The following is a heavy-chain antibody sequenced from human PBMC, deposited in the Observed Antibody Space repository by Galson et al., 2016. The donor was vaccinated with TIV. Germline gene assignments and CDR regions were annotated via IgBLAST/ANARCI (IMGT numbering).Heavy chain of an antibody. CDR3: AKNPHSIPLYDMDA. D-gene: IGHD3-3*02. Sequence: CAASGFKFSNYAMNWVRQAPGKGLEWVSSITGSGTTTHYADSLKGRFTISRDNSKSTLYLQISGLRAEDSAIYYCAKNPHSIPLYDMDAWGQGTTVTVSS. CDR2: ITGSGTTT. J-gene: IGHJ6*03. V-gene: IGHV3-23*01. CDR1: GFKFSNYA.